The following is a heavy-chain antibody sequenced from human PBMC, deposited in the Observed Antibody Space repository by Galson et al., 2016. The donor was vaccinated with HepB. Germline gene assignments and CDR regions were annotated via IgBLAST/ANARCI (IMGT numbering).Heavy chain of an antibody. D-gene: IGHD3-10*01. CDR2: INSDTGNT. V-gene: IGHV1-3*04. CDR1: GYIFTSYA. CDR3: AKEGALLWFGEIFFDY. Sequence: SVKVSCKASGYIFTSYAIHWVRQAPGQSLEWLGWINSDTGNTHYSREFQGRVTITRDTSATTASLELSSLGSEDTAVYYCAKEGALLWFGEIFFDYWGQGTLVTVSS. J-gene: IGHJ4*02.